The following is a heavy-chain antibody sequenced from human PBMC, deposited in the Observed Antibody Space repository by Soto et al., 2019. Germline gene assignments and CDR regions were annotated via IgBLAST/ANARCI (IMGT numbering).Heavy chain of an antibody. Sequence: EVQLLESGGGLVQPGGSLRLSCAASGFTFSSYAMSWVRQAPGKGLEWVSAISGSGGSTYYADAVKVRFTITRDNSKNTLYLQLNSLRVEDTAVYYCAKDLPDGDDYWGQGTLVTVSS. CDR2: ISGSGGST. CDR3: AKDLPDGDDY. V-gene: IGHV3-23*01. J-gene: IGHJ4*02. D-gene: IGHD7-27*01. CDR1: GFTFSSYA.